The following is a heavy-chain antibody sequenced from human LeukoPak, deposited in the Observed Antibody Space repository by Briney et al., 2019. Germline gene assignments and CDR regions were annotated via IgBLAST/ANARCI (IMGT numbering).Heavy chain of an antibody. V-gene: IGHV3-64D*09. CDR3: VKDSGYDYFDY. D-gene: IGHD5-12*01. CDR1: GFVFSSYA. J-gene: IGHJ4*02. CDR2: ISSNGGTT. Sequence: QPGGSLRLSCSASGFVFSSYAMHWVRQAAGKGLEYVSGISSNGGTTYYADSVKGRFTVSRDNSKNTLYLQMSSLRPEDTAVYYCVKDSGYDYFDYWGQGTLVIVSS.